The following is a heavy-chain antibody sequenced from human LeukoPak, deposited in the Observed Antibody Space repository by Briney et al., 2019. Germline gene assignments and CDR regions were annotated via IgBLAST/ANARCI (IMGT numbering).Heavy chain of an antibody. V-gene: IGHV4-61*02. CDR2: ICTSGST. J-gene: IGHJ6*03. Sequence: SETLSLTCTVSGGSISSGSYYWSWIRQPAGKGLEWDGRICTSGSTNYNPALNTRTTITINTTKYQYLLRLSSVTAADSAGYYCERDGPRRYMDVWGKGTTVTVSS. D-gene: IGHD3/OR15-3a*01. CDR1: GGSISSGSYY. CDR3: ERDGPRRYMDV.